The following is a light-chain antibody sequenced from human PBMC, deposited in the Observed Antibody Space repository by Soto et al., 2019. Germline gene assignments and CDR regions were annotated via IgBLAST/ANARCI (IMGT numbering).Light chain of an antibody. CDR3: SSFTGSDNP. CDR1: SSDICAYNY. V-gene: IGLV2-8*01. Sequence: QSVLTQPPSASGSPGQSVTISCTGTSSDICAYNYVSWYQQYPGKAPKLIIYEVSQRPSGIPDRFSGSKSGNTASLTVSGLQLEDEADYYSSSFTGSDNPFGGGTKLTVL. J-gene: IGLJ2*01. CDR2: EVS.